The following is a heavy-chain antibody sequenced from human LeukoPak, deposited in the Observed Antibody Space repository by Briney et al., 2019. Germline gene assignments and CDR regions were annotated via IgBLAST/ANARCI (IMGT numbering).Heavy chain of an antibody. D-gene: IGHD3-16*02. J-gene: IGHJ4*02. CDR2: ISGSGGST. Sequence: GGSLRLSCAASGFTFSSYAMSWVRQAPGKGLEWVSAISGSGGSTYYADSVKGRFTISRDNSKNTLYLQMNSLRAEDTAVYYCARARRLRLGELSHISASYYFDYWGQGTLVTVSS. V-gene: IGHV3-23*01. CDR1: GFTFSSYA. CDR3: ARARRLRLGELSHISASYYFDY.